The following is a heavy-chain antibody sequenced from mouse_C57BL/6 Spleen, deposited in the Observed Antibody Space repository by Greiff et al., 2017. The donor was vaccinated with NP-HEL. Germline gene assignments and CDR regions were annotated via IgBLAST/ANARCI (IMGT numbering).Heavy chain of an antibody. J-gene: IGHJ4*01. CDR3: ASRYGSSYCAMDY. D-gene: IGHD1-1*01. CDR1: GFTFSDYG. CDR2: ISSGSSTI. Sequence: EVQRVESGGGLVKPGGSLKLSCAASGFTFSDYGMHWVRQAPEKGLEWVAYISSGSSTIYYADTVKGRFTISRDNAKNTLFLQMTSLRSEDTAMYYCASRYGSSYCAMDYWGQGTSVTVSS. V-gene: IGHV5-17*01.